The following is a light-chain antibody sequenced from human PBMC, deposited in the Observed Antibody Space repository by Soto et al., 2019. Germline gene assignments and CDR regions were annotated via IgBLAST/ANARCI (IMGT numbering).Light chain of an antibody. CDR3: LQDYNAPRT. V-gene: IGKV1-6*01. CDR2: AAS. Sequence: AIQMTQSPSSLSASVGDRVTITCRASQGIRNDLGWYQQKPGKAPKLLIYAASSLQSGVPSRFSGGGSGTDFSLTIRSRQLEDLATYYCLQDYNAPRTLGQGTKLE. CDR1: QGIRND. J-gene: IGKJ2*01.